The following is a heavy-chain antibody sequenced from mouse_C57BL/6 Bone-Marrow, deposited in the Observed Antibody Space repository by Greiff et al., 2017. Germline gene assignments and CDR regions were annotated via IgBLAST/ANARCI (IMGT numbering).Heavy chain of an antibody. J-gene: IGHJ3*01. V-gene: IGHV5-4*01. D-gene: IGHD2-5*01. CDR2: ISDGGSYT. CDR3: ARDPHYSNYEGFAY. Sequence: EVKLVESGGGLVKPGGSLTLSCAASGFTFSSYAMSWVRQTPEKRLEWVATISDGGSYTYYPDNVKGRFTISRDNAKNNLYLQMSHLKSEDTAMYYCARDPHYSNYEGFAYWGQGTLVTVSA. CDR1: GFTFSSYA.